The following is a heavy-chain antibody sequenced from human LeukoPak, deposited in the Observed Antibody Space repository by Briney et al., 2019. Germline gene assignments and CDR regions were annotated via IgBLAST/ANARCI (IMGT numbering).Heavy chain of an antibody. CDR2: IIPILGIA. D-gene: IGHD3-3*01. V-gene: IGHV1-69*02. CDR1: GGTFSSYT. Sequence: SVKVSCKASGGTFSSYTISWVRQAPGQGLECMGRIIPILGIANYAQKFQGRVTITADKSTSTAYMELSSLRSEDTAVYYCARSGYQWRFFDYWGQGTLVTVSS. CDR3: ARSGYQWRFFDY. J-gene: IGHJ4*02.